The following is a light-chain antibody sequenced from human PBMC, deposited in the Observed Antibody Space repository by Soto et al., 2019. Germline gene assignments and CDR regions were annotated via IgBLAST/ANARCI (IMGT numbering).Light chain of an antibody. J-gene: IGKJ4*01. Sequence: EIVLTQSPGTLSLSPGERATLSCRASQSIRSSSLAWYQQKPGQAPRLLIYGGSSRDTGIPDRFSGGGSGTDFSLTISRLETEDFSVYYCQQYGSSPLTFGGGTKVEIK. CDR3: QQYGSSPLT. V-gene: IGKV3-20*01. CDR2: GGS. CDR1: QSIRSSS.